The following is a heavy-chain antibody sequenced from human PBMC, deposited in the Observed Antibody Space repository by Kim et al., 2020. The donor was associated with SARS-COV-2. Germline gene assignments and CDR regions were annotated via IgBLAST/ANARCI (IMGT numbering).Heavy chain of an antibody. D-gene: IGHD6-13*01. CDR3: ARDIAAAGTYDAFDI. Sequence: GGSLRLSCAASGFTFSSYAMHWVRQAPGKGLEWVAVISYDGSNKYYADSVKGRFTISRDNSKNTLYLQMNSLRAEDTAVYYCARDIAAAGTYDAFDIWGQGTMVTVSS. J-gene: IGHJ3*02. CDR2: ISYDGSNK. V-gene: IGHV3-30*04. CDR1: GFTFSSYA.